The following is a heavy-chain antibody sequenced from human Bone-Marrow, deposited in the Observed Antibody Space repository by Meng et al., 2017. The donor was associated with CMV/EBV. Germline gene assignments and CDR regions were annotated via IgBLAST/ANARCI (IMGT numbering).Heavy chain of an antibody. J-gene: IGHJ6*01. Sequence: GESLKISCAASGFNFSSYAMHWVRQAPGKGLEWVAVISYGGSNKYYADSVKGRFTISRGNSKNTLYLQMNSLRAEDTAVYYCARDWCGYCSSTSCYICYGMDVWGQGTTVTVSS. CDR1: GFNFSSYA. D-gene: IGHD2-2*02. CDR3: ARDWCGYCSSTSCYICYGMDV. CDR2: ISYGGSNK. V-gene: IGHV3-30*01.